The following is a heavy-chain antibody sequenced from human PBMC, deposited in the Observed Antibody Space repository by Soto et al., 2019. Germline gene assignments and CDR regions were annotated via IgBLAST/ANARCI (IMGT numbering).Heavy chain of an antibody. CDR2: IKSMTDGETR. Sequence: PGGSLRLSCAASGFIFSNAWMNWVRQAPGKGLEWVGRIKSMTDGETRDYAAPVKGRFTISRDDSKSRLYLEMSSLKIEGTAVYYCTDGGGGESQWFDNWGQGTQVTVSS. V-gene: IGHV3-15*07. CDR3: TDGGGGESQWFDN. J-gene: IGHJ4*02. CDR1: GFIFSNAW. D-gene: IGHD3-16*01.